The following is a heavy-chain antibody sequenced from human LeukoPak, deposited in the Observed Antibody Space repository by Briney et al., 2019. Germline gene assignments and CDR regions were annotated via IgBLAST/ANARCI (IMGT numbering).Heavy chain of an antibody. CDR2: INHSGST. CDR3: ARDIAAGARQGFDP. D-gene: IGHD6-13*01. V-gene: IGHV4-34*01. J-gene: IGHJ5*02. CDR1: GGSFSGYY. Sequence: SSETLSLTCAVYGGSFSGYYWSWIRQPPGKGLEWIGEINHSGSTNYNPSLKSRVTISVDTSKNQFSLKLSSVTAADTALYYCARDIAAGARQGFDPWGQGTLVTVSS.